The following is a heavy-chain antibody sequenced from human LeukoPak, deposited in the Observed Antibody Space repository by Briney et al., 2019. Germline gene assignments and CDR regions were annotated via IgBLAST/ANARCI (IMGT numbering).Heavy chain of an antibody. CDR2: IYYSGST. CDR3: ARDWAVAGSYYYYGMDV. Sequence: PSETLSLTCTVSGGSISSYYWSWIRQPPGKGLEWIGYIYYSGSTNYNPSLKSRVTISVDTSKNQFSLKLSSVTAADTAAYYCARDWAVAGSYYYYGMDVWGQGTTVTVSS. CDR1: GGSISSYY. V-gene: IGHV4-59*01. D-gene: IGHD6-19*01. J-gene: IGHJ6*02.